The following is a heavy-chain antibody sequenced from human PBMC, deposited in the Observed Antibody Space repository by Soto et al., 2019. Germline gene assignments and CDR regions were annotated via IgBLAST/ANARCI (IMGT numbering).Heavy chain of an antibody. CDR3: ARRYGDCFDY. V-gene: IGHV4-59*08. J-gene: IGHJ4*02. Sequence: SETLSLTCTVSGGSISSYYWSWIRQPPGKGLEWIGYIYYSGSTDYNPSLKSRVTISVDTSKNQFSLKLSSVTAADTAVYYCARRYGDCFDYWGQGTLVTVSS. D-gene: IGHD4-17*01. CDR1: GGSISSYY. CDR2: IYYSGST.